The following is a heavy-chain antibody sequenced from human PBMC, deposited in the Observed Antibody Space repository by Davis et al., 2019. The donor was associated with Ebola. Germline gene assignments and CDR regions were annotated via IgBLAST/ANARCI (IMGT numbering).Heavy chain of an antibody. V-gene: IGHV3-7*03. CDR3: VRDGWDSLFDY. J-gene: IGHJ4*02. Sequence: PGGSLRLSCAASGFTFSSQWMSWGRQAPGKGPEWVAHIKEDGSVKDYVDSVKGRFTISRDNAKNSLYLQMNSLRVEDTAVYYCVRDGWDSLFDYWGQGTMVTVSS. CDR2: IKEDGSVK. CDR1: GFTFSSQW. D-gene: IGHD6-19*01.